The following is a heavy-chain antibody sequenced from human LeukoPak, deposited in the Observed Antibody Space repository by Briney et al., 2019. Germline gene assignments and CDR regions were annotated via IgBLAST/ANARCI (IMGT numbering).Heavy chain of an antibody. CDR2: IKSDGITI. V-gene: IGHV3-74*01. J-gene: IGHJ4*02. Sequence: GGSLRLSCAASGFTFSNYMMHWVRQAPGKGLVWVSRIKSDGITITYADSVKGRFTISRDNAKNTLYLQMNSLRAEDTAVYYCARPSLYYYGSGSYSDHILAPTDYWGQGTLVTVSS. CDR1: GFTFSNYM. CDR3: ARPSLYYYGSGSYSDHILAPTDY. D-gene: IGHD3-10*01.